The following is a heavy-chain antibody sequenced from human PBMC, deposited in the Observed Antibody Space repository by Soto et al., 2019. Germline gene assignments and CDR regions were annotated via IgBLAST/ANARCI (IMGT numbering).Heavy chain of an antibody. CDR1: GGSISSYY. J-gene: IGHJ4*02. D-gene: IGHD1-26*01. V-gene: IGHV4-59*01. CDR2: IYYSGST. Sequence: PSETLSLTCTVSGGSISSYYWSWIRQPPGKGLEWIGYIYYSGSTNYNPSLKSRVTISVDTSKNQFSLKLSSVTAADTAVYYCARAREVGTYDYWVQGTLVTVSS. CDR3: ARAREVGTYDY.